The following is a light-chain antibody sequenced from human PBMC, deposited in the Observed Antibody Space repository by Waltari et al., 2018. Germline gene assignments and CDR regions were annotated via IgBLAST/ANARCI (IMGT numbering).Light chain of an antibody. CDR2: DYN. V-gene: IGLV1-51*01. Sequence: QSVLTQPPSVSTAPGPKVTISCSGNNSNTGNNYPSWYQQPPGTAPKLLIYDYNKRPSGIPDRFSGSKSGTSATLGITGLQTGDEAEYYCGAWDSNLNIYVFGSGTRVTVL. CDR1: NSNTGNNY. CDR3: GAWDSNLNIYV. J-gene: IGLJ1*01.